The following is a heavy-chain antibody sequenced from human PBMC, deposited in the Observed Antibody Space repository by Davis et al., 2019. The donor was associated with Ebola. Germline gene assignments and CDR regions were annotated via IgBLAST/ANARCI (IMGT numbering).Heavy chain of an antibody. V-gene: IGHV3-11*06. J-gene: IGHJ4*02. Sequence: GESLKISCAASGFTFSDYYMSWIRQAPGKGLEWVSYISSSSSYTNYADSVKGRFTISRDNAKNSLYLQMNSLRAEDTAVYYCARGMGVGATTDYWGQGTLVTVSS. D-gene: IGHD1-26*01. CDR2: ISSSSSYT. CDR1: GFTFSDYY. CDR3: ARGMGVGATTDY.